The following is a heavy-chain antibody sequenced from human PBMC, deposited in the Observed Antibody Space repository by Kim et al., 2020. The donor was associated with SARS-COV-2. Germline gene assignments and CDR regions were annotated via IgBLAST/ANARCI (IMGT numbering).Heavy chain of an antibody. CDR3: ARLSHSRQDRYCSSTSCDRDY. D-gene: IGHD2-2*01. CDR2: IIPIFGTA. Sequence: SVKVSCKASGGTFSSYAISWVRQAPGQGLEWMGGIIPIFGTANYAQKFQGRVTITADESTSTAYMELSSLRSEDTAVYYCARLSHSRQDRYCSSTSCDRDYWGQGTLVTVSS. V-gene: IGHV1-69*13. CDR1: GGTFSSYA. J-gene: IGHJ4*02.